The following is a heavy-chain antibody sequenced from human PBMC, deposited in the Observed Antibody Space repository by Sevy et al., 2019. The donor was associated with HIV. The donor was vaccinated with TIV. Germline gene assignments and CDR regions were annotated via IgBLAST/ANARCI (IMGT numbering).Heavy chain of an antibody. CDR1: GFTFSSYE. D-gene: IGHD3-3*01. Sequence: GESLKISCAASGFTFSSYEMNWVRQAPGKGLEWVSYISSSGSTLYYADSVKGRFTISRDNAKKSLYLQMISLRAEDTAVYYCARGGVYDFWSGYYRATDYGMDVWGQGTTVTVSS. CDR3: ARGGVYDFWSGYYRATDYGMDV. V-gene: IGHV3-48*03. CDR2: ISSSGSTL. J-gene: IGHJ6*02.